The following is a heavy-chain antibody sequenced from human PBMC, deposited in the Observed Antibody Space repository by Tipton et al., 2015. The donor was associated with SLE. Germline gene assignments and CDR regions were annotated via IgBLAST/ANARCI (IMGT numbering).Heavy chain of an antibody. D-gene: IGHD2-15*01. CDR3: ARRIGGYYGMDV. CDR1: GFTFGSYA. CDR2: ISYDGSNK. V-gene: IGHV3-30*04. J-gene: IGHJ6*02. Sequence: SLRLSCAASGFTFGSYAMHGVRQAPGKGLEWVAVISYDGSNKYYADSVKGRFTISRDNSKNTLYLQMNSLRAEDTAVYYCARRIGGYYGMDVWGQGTTVTVSS.